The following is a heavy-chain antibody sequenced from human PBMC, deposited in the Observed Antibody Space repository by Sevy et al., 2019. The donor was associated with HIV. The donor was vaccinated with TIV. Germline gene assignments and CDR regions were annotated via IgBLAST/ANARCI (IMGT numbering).Heavy chain of an antibody. CDR3: AREGGGSYSDAFDI. D-gene: IGHD1-26*01. V-gene: IGHV3-7*03. CDR1: GFTFSSYW. J-gene: IGHJ3*02. Sequence: GGSLRLSCAASGFTFSSYWMSWVRQAPGKGLEWVVNIKQDGSEKYYVDSVKGRFTISRDNAKNSLYLQMNSLRAEDTAVYYCAREGGGSYSDAFDIWGQRTMVTASS. CDR2: IKQDGSEK.